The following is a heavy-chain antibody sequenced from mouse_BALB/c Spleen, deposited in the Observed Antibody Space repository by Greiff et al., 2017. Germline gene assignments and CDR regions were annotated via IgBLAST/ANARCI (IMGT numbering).Heavy chain of an antibody. CDR3: AINWDGTTIWYFDV. Sequence: QVQLKESGAELARPGASVKMSCKASGYTFTSYTMHWVKQRPGQGLEWIGYINPSSGYTNYNQKFKDKATLTADKSSSTAYMQLSSLTSEDSAVYYCAINWDGTTIWYFDVWGAGTTVTVSS. CDR2: INPSSGYT. V-gene: IGHV1-4*01. CDR1: GYTFTSYT. D-gene: IGHD4-1*01. J-gene: IGHJ1*01.